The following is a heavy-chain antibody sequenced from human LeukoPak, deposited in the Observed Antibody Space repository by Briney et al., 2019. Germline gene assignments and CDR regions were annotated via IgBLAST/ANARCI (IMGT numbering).Heavy chain of an antibody. Sequence: SETLSLTCTVSGGSISSYYWSWIQQPPGKGLEWIGYIYYSGSTNYNPSLKSRVTISVDTSKNQFSLKLSSVTAADTAVYYCARQVATGSSPFDYWGQGTLVTVSS. CDR1: GGSISSYY. J-gene: IGHJ4*02. D-gene: IGHD5-12*01. V-gene: IGHV4-59*01. CDR2: IYYSGST. CDR3: ARQVATGSSPFDY.